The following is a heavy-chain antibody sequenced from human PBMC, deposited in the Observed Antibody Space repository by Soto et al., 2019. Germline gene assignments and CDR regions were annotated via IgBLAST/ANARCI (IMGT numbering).Heavy chain of an antibody. CDR3: AKAGGSTWGTEYCQR. D-gene: IGHD6-13*01. J-gene: IGHJ1*01. CDR1: GFTFSSYA. CDR2: VEGSGADT. Sequence: EVQLLESGGGLVQPGGSLRLSCAASGFTFSSYAMSWVRQAPGKGLEWVSLVEGSGADTYYVDSVKGRFTISRDNSKNTLYLQMNSLRSEDTAVYYCAKAGGSTWGTEYCQRWGQGTLVTVSS. V-gene: IGHV3-23*01.